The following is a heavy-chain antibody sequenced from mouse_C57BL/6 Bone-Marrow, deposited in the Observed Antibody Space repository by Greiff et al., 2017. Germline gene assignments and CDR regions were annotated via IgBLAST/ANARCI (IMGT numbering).Heavy chain of an antibody. Sequence: VQLQQSGPELVKPGASVKIPCKASGYTFTDYNMDWVKQSHGKSLEWIGDINPNNGGTIYNQKFKGKATLTVDKSSSTAYMELRSLTSEDTAVYYCARKGKVRRGGYAMDYWGQGTSVTVSS. CDR1: GYTFTDYN. CDR3: ARKGKVRRGGYAMDY. J-gene: IGHJ4*01. V-gene: IGHV1-18*01. CDR2: INPNNGGT. D-gene: IGHD1-2*01.